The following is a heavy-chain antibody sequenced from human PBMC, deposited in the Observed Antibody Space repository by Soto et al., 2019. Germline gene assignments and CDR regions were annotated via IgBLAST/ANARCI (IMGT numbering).Heavy chain of an antibody. J-gene: IGHJ6*02. CDR1: GFTFSGYG. Sequence: PGGSLRLSCAASGFTFSGYGMHWVRQAPGKGLEWVAVISYDGSNKYYADSVKGRFSISRDNSKNTLYLQMSSLRAEDTAVYYCVKDGSSGWPYYYGMDVWRQRTTVTVSS. D-gene: IGHD6-19*01. CDR2: ISYDGSNK. CDR3: VKDGSSGWPYYYGMDV. V-gene: IGHV3-30*18.